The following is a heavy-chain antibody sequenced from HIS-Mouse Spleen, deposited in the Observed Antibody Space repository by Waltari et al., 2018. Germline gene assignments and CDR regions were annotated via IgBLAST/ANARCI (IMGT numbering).Heavy chain of an antibody. Sequence: QVQLQQWGAGLLKPSETLSLTCAVYGGSFSGYYWSWIRQPPGKGLEWIGVINHSGRTNYNPSLRSRVTISVDTSKNQFSLKLSSVTAADTAVYYCASGPRPFDYWGQGTLVTVSS. V-gene: IGHV4-34*01. CDR1: GGSFSGYY. CDR3: ASGPRPFDY. CDR2: INHSGRT. J-gene: IGHJ4*02.